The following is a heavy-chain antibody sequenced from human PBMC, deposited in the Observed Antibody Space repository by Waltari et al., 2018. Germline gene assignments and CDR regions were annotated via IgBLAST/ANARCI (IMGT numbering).Heavy chain of an antibody. D-gene: IGHD1-1*01. CDR3: ARSGEMKGTVDY. CDR1: GGTLSSYT. CDR2: IIPFLGIS. V-gene: IGHV1-69*02. Sequence: QVQLVQSGAEVKKPGSSVKVSCKASGGTLSSYTVTWFRQAPGQGLEWMGSIIPFLGISKYAQSLQARLTITVDQSTNTGYMELKSLRPEDTGVYYCARSGEMKGTVDYWGQGTLVTVSS. J-gene: IGHJ4*02.